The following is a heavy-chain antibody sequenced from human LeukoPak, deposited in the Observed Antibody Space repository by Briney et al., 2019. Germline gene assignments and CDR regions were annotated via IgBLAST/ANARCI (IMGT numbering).Heavy chain of an antibody. D-gene: IGHD4-17*01. CDR3: ARVGDYGLYFDY. V-gene: IGHV4-30-4*01. CDR1: GGSISSGDYY. Sequence: SETLSLTCTVSGGSISSGDYYWSWIRQPPGKGLEWIGYIYYSGSTYYNPSLKSRVTISVDTSKNQFSLKLSSVTAADTAVYYCARVGDYGLYFDYWGQGTLVTVSS. J-gene: IGHJ4*02. CDR2: IYYSGST.